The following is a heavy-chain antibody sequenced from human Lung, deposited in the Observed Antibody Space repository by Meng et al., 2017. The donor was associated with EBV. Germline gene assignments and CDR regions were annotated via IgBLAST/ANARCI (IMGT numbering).Heavy chain of an antibody. CDR2: LYDSGST. V-gene: IGHV4-30-4*08. J-gene: IGHJ5*02. CDR3: AREYSSSSGLPGP. Sequence: QLRQSGPGLLTLPPALTLTCYVSGGSIRVGDIYWFCISRPPGKGREGLRNLYDSGSTSYNPSLMSRVTTTVETSRNQFSLMLTSGTAADTAVYYCAREYSSSSGLPGPWGQGTLVTVSS. CDR1: GGSIRVGDIY. D-gene: IGHD6-6*01.